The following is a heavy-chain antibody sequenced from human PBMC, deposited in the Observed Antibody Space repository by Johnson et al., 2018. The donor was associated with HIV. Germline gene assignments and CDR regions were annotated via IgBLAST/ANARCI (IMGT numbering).Heavy chain of an antibody. CDR3: AKGEYFDSGGYYHVVMNGFDI. CDR1: GFTFSNYG. Sequence: QVQLVESGGGVVQPGGSLRLSCAASGFTFSNYGMHWVRQAPGKGLEWVAFIWYDGSNKYYGDPVKGRFTISRDNSKNTVWLQLNSLRAEDAGVYYCAKGEYFDSGGYYHVVMNGFDIWGQGTTVIVSS. V-gene: IGHV3-30*02. J-gene: IGHJ3*02. CDR2: IWYDGSNK. D-gene: IGHD3-22*01.